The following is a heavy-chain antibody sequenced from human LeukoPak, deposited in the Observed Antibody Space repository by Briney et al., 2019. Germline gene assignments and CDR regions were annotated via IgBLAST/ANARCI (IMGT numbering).Heavy chain of an antibody. J-gene: IGHJ6*02. Sequence: KSPETLSLTCTVSGGSISSYYWSWIRQPPGKGLEWIGYIYYSGSTNYNPSLKSRVTISVDTSKNQFSLKLSSVTAADTAVYYCARDHLGGMDVWGQGTTVTVSS. CDR1: GGSISSYY. V-gene: IGHV4-59*01. CDR3: ARDHLGGMDV. CDR2: IYYSGST.